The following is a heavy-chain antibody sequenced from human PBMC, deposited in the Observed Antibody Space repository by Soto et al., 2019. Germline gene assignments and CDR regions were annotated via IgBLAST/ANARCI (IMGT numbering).Heavy chain of an antibody. J-gene: IGHJ4*02. CDR2: ISTRGSTI. CDR1: GFTFSDFH. CDR3: ATDRVRVWVDY. V-gene: IGHV3-11*01. Sequence: VHLVESGGGLVKPGVSLRLSCTASGFTFSDFHMNWIRQAPGRGLEWISYISTRGSTIHYVESVKGRFSISRDHAKNSWYLHMNSLRAEDTAVYYCATDRVRVWVDYWGKGTLVTVSS. D-gene: IGHD3-16*01.